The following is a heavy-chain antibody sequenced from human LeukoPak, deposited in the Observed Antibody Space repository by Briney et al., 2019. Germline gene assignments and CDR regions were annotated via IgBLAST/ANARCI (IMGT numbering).Heavy chain of an antibody. D-gene: IGHD1/OR15-1a*01. V-gene: IGHV1-8*03. Sequence: ASVKVSCKASGGTFSSYAISWVRQATGQGLEWMGWMNPNSGNTGYAQKFQGRVTITRNTSISTAYMELSSLRSEDTAVYYCARKILSRTYYYYYYYMDVWGKGTTVTVSS. CDR1: GGTFSSYA. CDR3: ARKILSRTYYYYYYYMDV. CDR2: MNPNSGNT. J-gene: IGHJ6*03.